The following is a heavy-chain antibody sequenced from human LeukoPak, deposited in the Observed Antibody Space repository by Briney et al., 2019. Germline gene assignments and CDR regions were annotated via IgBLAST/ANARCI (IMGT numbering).Heavy chain of an antibody. CDR3: ARAIVAAAGDFDY. V-gene: IGHV3-23*01. J-gene: IGHJ4*02. D-gene: IGHD6-13*01. Sequence: GGSLRLSCAASGFIFSSYALNWVRQAPGKGLEWVSSISGSSYSTYYADSVKGRFTISRDNSKNTLYLQMNSLRAEDTAVYYCARAIVAAAGDFDYWGQGTLVTVSS. CDR1: GFIFSSYA. CDR2: ISGSSYST.